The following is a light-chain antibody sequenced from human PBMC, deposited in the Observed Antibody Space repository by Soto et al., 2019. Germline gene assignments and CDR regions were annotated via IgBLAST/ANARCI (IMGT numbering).Light chain of an antibody. CDR1: SSDVGGYNY. Sequence: QSALTQPASVSGSPGQSITISCTGTSSDVGGYNYVSWYQQHPGKAPKLMIYEVSNRPSGVSHRFSGSKSGNTASLTISGRQAEDEADYYCRSYTSISTLVFGGGTKLTVL. J-gene: IGLJ2*01. V-gene: IGLV2-14*01. CDR2: EVS. CDR3: RSYTSISTLV.